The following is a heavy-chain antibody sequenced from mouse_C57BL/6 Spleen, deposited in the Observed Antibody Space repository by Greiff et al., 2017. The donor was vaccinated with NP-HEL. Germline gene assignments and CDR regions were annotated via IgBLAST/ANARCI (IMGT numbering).Heavy chain of an antibody. J-gene: IGHJ2*01. V-gene: IGHV5-17*01. CDR1: GFTFSDYG. CDR2: ISSGSSTI. D-gene: IGHD1-1*01. CDR3: ARPRDYYGSSPYYFDC. Sequence: EVKLVESGGGLVKPGGSLKLSCAASGFTFSDYGMHWVRQAPEKGLEWVAYISSGSSTIYYADTVKGRFTISRDNAKNTLFLQMTSLRTEDTAMYYCARPRDYYGSSPYYFDCWGQGTTLTVSS.